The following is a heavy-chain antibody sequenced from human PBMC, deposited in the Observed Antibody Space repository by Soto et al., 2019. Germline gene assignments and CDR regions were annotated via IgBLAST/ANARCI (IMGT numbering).Heavy chain of an antibody. Sequence: GGSLRLSCAASGFTFSSYAMHWVRQAPGKGLEWVAVISYDGSNKYYADSVKGRFTISRDNSKNTLYLQMNSLRAEDTAVYYCARDRRYYYDNSGPLDYWGQGTLVTVS. CDR2: ISYDGSNK. J-gene: IGHJ4*02. D-gene: IGHD3-22*01. CDR1: GFTFSSYA. V-gene: IGHV3-30-3*01. CDR3: ARDRRYYYDNSGPLDY.